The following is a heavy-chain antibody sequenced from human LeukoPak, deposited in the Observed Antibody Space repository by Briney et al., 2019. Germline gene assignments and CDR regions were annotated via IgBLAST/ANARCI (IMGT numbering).Heavy chain of an antibody. Sequence: PSETLSLTCTVSGGSISSGDYYWSWIRQPPGKGLEWIGYIYYSGSTNYNPSLKSRVTMSVDTSKNQFSLKLSSVTAADTAVYYCARVPGTTWGNYYYYMDVWGKGTTVTVSS. CDR3: ARVPGTTWGNYYYYMDV. CDR1: GGSISSGDYY. D-gene: IGHD1-1*01. J-gene: IGHJ6*03. CDR2: IYYSGST. V-gene: IGHV4-61*08.